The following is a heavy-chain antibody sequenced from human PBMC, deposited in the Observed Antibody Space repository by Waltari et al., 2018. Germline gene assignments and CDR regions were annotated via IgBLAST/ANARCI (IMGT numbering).Heavy chain of an antibody. J-gene: IGHJ6*02. CDR2: VGADNGNT. CDR1: GYTFTSYG. CDR3: ARGYSSSWYTITYYYYGMDV. Sequence: QVQLVQSGAEVKKPGASVKVSCKASGYTFTSYGISWVRQAPGQGLEGMGGVGADNGNTKQAQKLQGRVTMTTDPSTSTAYMELRSLRSDDTAVYYCARGYSSSWYTITYYYYGMDVWGQGTTVTVSS. V-gene: IGHV1-18*04. D-gene: IGHD6-13*01.